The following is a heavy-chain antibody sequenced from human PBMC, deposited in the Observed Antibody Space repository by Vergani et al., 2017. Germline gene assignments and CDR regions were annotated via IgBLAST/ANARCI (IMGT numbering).Heavy chain of an antibody. CDR2: IYTSGST. Sequence: QVQLQESGPGLVKPSQTLSLTCTVSGGSISSGSYYWSWIRQPAGKGLEWIGRIYTSGSTNYNPSLKSRVTISVDTSKNQFSLKLSSVTAADTAVYYCAREGCTSCKQTNWFDPWGQGTLVTVSS. J-gene: IGHJ5*02. CDR1: GGSISSGSYY. V-gene: IGHV4-61*02. D-gene: IGHD2-2*01. CDR3: AREGCTSCKQTNWFDP.